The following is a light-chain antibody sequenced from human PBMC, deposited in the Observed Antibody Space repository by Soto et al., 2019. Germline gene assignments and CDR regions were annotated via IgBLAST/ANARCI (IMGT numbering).Light chain of an antibody. Sequence: QTVVTQEPSLTVSPGGTVTLTCASSTGAVSSCYYANWFQQRPGQAPRSLIFDTYNRHSWTPARFSGSLFGGKATLTLTGVQPEDDANYYYLLYYDGSRVFGGGTKLTVL. CDR1: TGAVSSCYY. CDR3: LLYYDGSRV. V-gene: IGLV7-43*01. CDR2: DTY. J-gene: IGLJ3*02.